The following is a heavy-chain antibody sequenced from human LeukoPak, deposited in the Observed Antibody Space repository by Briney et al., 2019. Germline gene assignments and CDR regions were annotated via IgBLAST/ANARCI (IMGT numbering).Heavy chain of an antibody. CDR2: VHHSGRT. D-gene: IGHD3-3*01. CDR1: GGSFSGYY. V-gene: IGHV4-38-2*02. J-gene: IGHJ5*02. Sequence: SETLSLTCAVYGGSFSGYYWGWIRLPPGKGLEWIGSVHHSGRTYYNPSLKSRVTISVDTSKDQFSLKLNSVTAADTAVYYCARDHLANLASRLFDPWGQGSLVTVSS. CDR3: ARDHLANLASRLFDP.